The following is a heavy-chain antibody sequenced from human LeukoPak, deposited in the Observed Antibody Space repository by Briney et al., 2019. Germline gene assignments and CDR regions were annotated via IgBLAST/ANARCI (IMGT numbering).Heavy chain of an antibody. V-gene: IGHV3-21*01. D-gene: IGHD2-2*01. J-gene: IGHJ6*02. Sequence: AGGSLRLSCAASDSTFSSFSMRWVRQAPGKGLVWVAAISSRSAHIYYADSVKGRFTISRDNAKKSLYLEMNNLRADDTAVYYCARDRSTSRYYHGMDVWGPGTTVIVSS. CDR1: DSTFSSFS. CDR2: ISSRSAHI. CDR3: ARDRSTSRYYHGMDV.